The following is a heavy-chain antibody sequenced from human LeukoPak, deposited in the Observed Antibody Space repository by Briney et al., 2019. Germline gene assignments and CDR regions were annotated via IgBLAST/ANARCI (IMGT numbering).Heavy chain of an antibody. CDR3: AAWSGYPNYNWFDP. J-gene: IGHJ5*02. CDR1: GFTFSSYS. CDR2: ISSSSSYI. V-gene: IGHV3-21*01. Sequence: PGGSLRLSCAASGFTFSSYSMNWVRQAPGKGLEWVSSISSSSSYIYHADSVKGRFTISRDNAKNSLYLQMNSLRAEDTAVYYCAAWSGYPNYNWFDPWGQGTLVTVSS. D-gene: IGHD3-3*01.